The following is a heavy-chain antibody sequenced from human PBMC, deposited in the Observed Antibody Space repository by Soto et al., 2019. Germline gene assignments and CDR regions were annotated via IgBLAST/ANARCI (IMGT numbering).Heavy chain of an antibody. V-gene: IGHV3-21*01. Sequence: GGSLRLSCAASGFTFRSFTMNWVRQAPGKGLEWVSTISSNSAYIYYTDALRCRFTISRDNAKNSLHLQMNSLRSEDTAVYYCTRDASRDSSARGWFDPWGPGTLVTVSS. CDR1: GFTFRSFT. CDR2: ISSNSAYI. CDR3: TRDASRDSSARGWFDP. J-gene: IGHJ5*02. D-gene: IGHD6-13*01.